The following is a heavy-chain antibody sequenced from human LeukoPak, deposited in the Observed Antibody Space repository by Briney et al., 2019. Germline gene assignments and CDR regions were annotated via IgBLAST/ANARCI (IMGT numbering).Heavy chain of an antibody. CDR1: GRSISRYS. V-gene: IGHV4-59*01. D-gene: IGHD1-14*01. CDR2: IYYSGST. CDR3: GRFVTDTAHWFDP. Sequence: SETLSLTCTVSGRSISRYSWSWIRQPPGKGLGWIGYIYYSGSTNNNPSLKSRVTISGDTSKNQLSRKLGAVTAADTPVYYCGRFVTDTAHWFDPWGQGTLVTVSS. J-gene: IGHJ5*02.